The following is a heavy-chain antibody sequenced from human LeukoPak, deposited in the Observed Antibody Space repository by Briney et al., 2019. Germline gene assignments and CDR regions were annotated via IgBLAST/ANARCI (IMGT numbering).Heavy chain of an antibody. CDR3: AREGEDYDYVWGSYRGYYFDY. D-gene: IGHD3-16*02. Sequence: PGGSLRLSCAASGFTFSSYWMSWVRQAPGKGREWGANIKQEGSEKYYVDSVKGRFTISRDNAKNSLYLQMNTLRPEDTAVYYCAREGEDYDYVWGSYRGYYFDYWGQGTLVTVSS. CDR1: GFTFSSYW. CDR2: IKQEGSEK. J-gene: IGHJ4*02. V-gene: IGHV3-7*01.